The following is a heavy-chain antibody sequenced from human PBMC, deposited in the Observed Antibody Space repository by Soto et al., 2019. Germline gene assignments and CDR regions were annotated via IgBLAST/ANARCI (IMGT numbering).Heavy chain of an antibody. D-gene: IGHD2-2*01. Sequence: ASVKVSCKASGYTFTSYGISWVRQAPGQGLEWMGWISAYNGNTNYAQKLQGRVTMTTDTSTSTAYMELRSLRSDDTAVYYCARGRGKFCSSTSCYRRYYYYGMDVWGQGTTVTVSS. J-gene: IGHJ6*02. CDR1: GYTFTSYG. CDR2: ISAYNGNT. CDR3: ARGRGKFCSSTSCYRRYYYYGMDV. V-gene: IGHV1-18*04.